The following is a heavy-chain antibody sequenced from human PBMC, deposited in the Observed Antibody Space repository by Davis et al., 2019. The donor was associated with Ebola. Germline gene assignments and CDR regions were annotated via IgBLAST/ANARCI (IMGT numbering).Heavy chain of an antibody. J-gene: IGHJ4*02. CDR2: ISAYNGHT. CDR1: GYTFNSHG. CDR3: ARGRNGGWDFDY. Sequence: ASVNVSCKASGYTFNSHGISWVRQAPGQGLEWMAWISAYNGHTNYAQKFQGRLTLTTDTSTSTVYMELRSLTSNDTAEYYCARGRNGGWDFDYWGQGTLVTVSS. D-gene: IGHD6-19*01. V-gene: IGHV1-18*01.